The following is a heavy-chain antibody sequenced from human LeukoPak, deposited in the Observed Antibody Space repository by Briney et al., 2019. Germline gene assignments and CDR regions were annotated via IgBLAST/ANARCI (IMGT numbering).Heavy chain of an antibody. CDR2: INHSGST. CDR3: ARAPYYYGSGSYYP. CDR1: GGSFRGYY. D-gene: IGHD3-10*01. V-gene: IGHV4-34*01. Sequence: SETLSLTCAVYGGSFRGYYWSWIRQPPGKGLEWIGEINHSGSTNYNPSLKSRVTISVDTSKNQFSLKLSSVTAADTAVYYCARAPYYYGSGSYYPWGQGTLVTVSS. J-gene: IGHJ5*02.